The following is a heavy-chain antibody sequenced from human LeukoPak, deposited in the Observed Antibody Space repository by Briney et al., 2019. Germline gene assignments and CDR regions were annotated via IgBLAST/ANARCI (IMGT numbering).Heavy chain of an antibody. Sequence: ASVKVSCKASGYTFTGYYLHCVRQAPGQGLEWMGWIHPNSGGTNYAQKFQGRVTMTRHTSISTAYMELSSLRSDDTAVYFCARLASVPGWGQGTLVTVSS. J-gene: IGHJ1*01. CDR2: IHPNSGGT. CDR3: ARLASVPG. V-gene: IGHV1-2*02. D-gene: IGHD6-19*01. CDR1: GYTFTGYY.